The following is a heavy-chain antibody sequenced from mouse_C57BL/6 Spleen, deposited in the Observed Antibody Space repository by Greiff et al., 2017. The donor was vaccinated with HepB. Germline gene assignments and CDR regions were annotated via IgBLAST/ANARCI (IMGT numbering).Heavy chain of an antibody. D-gene: IGHD1-1*01. CDR1: GFTFSDYY. V-gene: IGHV5-16*01. CDR3: ARDGYYGSSLYYAMDY. J-gene: IGHJ4*01. Sequence: DVQLQESEGGLVQPGSSMKLSCSASGFTFSDYYMAWVRQVPEKGLEWVANINYDGSSTYYLDSLKSRFIISRDNAKNILYLQMSSLKSEDTATYYCARDGYYGSSLYYAMDYWGQGTSVTVSS. CDR2: INYDGSST.